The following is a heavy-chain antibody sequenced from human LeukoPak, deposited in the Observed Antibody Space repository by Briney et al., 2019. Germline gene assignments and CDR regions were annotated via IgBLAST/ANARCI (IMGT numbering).Heavy chain of an antibody. J-gene: IGHJ4*02. CDR1: GFTFSNFY. CDR3: ARGSSGWYGIDY. V-gene: IGHV3-74*03. D-gene: IGHD6-13*01. CDR2: INIDGTFT. Sequence: GGSLRLSCAASGFTFSNFYMHWVRQVPRKGLVCVARINIDGTFTTYADSVKGRFTISRDNARNALYLQMNSLRADDTAVYYCARGSSGWYGIDYWGQGALVNVAS.